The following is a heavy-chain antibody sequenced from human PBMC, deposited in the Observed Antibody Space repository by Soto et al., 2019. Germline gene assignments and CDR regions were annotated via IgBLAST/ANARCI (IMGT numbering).Heavy chain of an antibody. J-gene: IGHJ5*02. Sequence: EVQLVESGGGLVKPGGSLRLSCAASGFTFSSYSMNWVRQAPGKGLEWVSSISSSSSYIYYADSVKGRFTISRDNAKNSLYLQMKSLRAEDTAVYYCARERWGYARYWFDPWGQGTLVTVSS. CDR2: ISSSSSYI. CDR3: ARERWGYARYWFDP. D-gene: IGHD3-16*01. V-gene: IGHV3-21*01. CDR1: GFTFSSYS.